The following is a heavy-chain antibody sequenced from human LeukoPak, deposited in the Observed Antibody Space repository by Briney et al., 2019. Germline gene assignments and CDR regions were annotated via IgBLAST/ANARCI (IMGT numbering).Heavy chain of an antibody. CDR1: GGSISSSNW. V-gene: IGHV4-4*02. D-gene: IGHD3-3*01. Sequence: SETLSLTCTVSGGSISSSNWWSWVRQPPGKGLEWIGEIYHSGSTNYNPSLKSRVTISVDKSKNQFSLKLSSVTAADTAVYYCARGRSVVIIDDAFDIWGQGTMVTVSS. J-gene: IGHJ3*02. CDR3: ARGRSVVIIDDAFDI. CDR2: IYHSGST.